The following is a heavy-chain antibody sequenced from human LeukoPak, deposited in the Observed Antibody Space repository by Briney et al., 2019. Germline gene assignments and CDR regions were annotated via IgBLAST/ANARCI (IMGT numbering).Heavy chain of an antibody. V-gene: IGHV3-11*06. J-gene: IGHJ4*02. CDR2: ISSGSSYT. CDR3: ARDLRGYSGSNFDY. CDR1: GFTFSAYY. Sequence: PGGSLRLSCAASGFTFSAYYMSWIRQAPGKGLEWLSYISSGSSYTNYADSVKGRFTISRDNAKNSLYLQMNSLRAEDTAVYYCARDLRGYSGSNFDYWGQGTLVTVSS. D-gene: IGHD5-12*01.